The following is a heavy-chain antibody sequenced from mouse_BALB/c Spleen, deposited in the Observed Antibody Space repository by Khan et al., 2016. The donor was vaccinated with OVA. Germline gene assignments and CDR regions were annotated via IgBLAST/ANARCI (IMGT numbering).Heavy chain of an antibody. Sequence: EVELVESGGDLVKPGGSLTLSCAASGFTFSDYYMYWVRQTPERRLEWVATISDGGSYTYYPDSMKGRFTISRDDAENNLFLQMSSLRTEDTAMYYCVRGYYGDPFAYWGQGTLVTVSA. CDR1: GFTFSDYY. CDR3: VRGYYGDPFAY. CDR2: ISDGGSYT. V-gene: IGHV5-4*02. J-gene: IGHJ3*01. D-gene: IGHD2-13*01.